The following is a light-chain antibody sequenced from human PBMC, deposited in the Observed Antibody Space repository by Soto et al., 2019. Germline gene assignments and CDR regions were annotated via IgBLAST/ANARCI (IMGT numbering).Light chain of an antibody. V-gene: IGKV3-20*01. Sequence: EIVLTQSPGTLSLSPGERVTLSCRASQSVSDNYLAWYQHKPGQAPRLLIFGASSRATGIPDRFSGSGSGTDFTLTISGLEPEDFAVYYCQQYNNWPPGVTFGQGTRLEI. CDR2: GAS. CDR3: QQYNNWPPGVT. CDR1: QSVSDNY. J-gene: IGKJ5*01.